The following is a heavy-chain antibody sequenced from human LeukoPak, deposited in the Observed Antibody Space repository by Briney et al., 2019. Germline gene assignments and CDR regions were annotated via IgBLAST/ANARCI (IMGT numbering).Heavy chain of an antibody. J-gene: IGHJ4*02. Sequence: GRSLRLSCAASGFTFSSYGMHWVRQAPGKGLEWVTVIWYDGSNKYYADSVKGRFTISRDNSKNTLYLQMNSLRAEDTAVYYCARGHCTNGVCHNYFDYWGQGTLVTVSS. CDR3: ARGHCTNGVCHNYFDY. D-gene: IGHD2-8*01. CDR1: GFTFSSYG. CDR2: IWYDGSNK. V-gene: IGHV3-33*08.